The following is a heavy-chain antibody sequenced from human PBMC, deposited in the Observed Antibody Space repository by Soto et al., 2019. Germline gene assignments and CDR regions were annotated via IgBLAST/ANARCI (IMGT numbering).Heavy chain of an antibody. J-gene: IGHJ5*02. CDR1: GGSFSGYY. Sequence: PSETLSLTCAVYGGSFSGYYWSWIRQPPGKGLEWIGEINHSGSTNYNPSLKSRFAISVDTSKNQFSLKVSSVTAADTAVYYCATTNWKHNWFDPWGQGTLATVSS. CDR2: INHSGST. D-gene: IGHD1-1*01. V-gene: IGHV4-34*01. CDR3: ATTNWKHNWFDP.